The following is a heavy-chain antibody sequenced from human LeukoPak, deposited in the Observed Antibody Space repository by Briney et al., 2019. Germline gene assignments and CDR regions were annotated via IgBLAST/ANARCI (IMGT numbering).Heavy chain of an antibody. D-gene: IGHD6-6*01. V-gene: IGHV4-61*01. CDR3: ARGSVAARNDAFDI. CDR1: GGSISSSSYY. Sequence: SETLSLTCTVSGGSISSSSYYWSWIRQPPGKGLEWIAYIYYSGSTNYNPSLKSRVTISVDTSKNQFSLKLSSVTAADTAVYYCARGSVAARNDAFDIWGQGTMVTVSS. J-gene: IGHJ3*02. CDR2: IYYSGST.